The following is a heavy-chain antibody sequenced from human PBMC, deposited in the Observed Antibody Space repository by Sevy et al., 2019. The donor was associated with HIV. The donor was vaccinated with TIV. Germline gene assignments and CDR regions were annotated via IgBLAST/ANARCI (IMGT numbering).Heavy chain of an antibody. V-gene: IGHV1-2*02. D-gene: IGHD3-22*01. CDR1: GYTFTGYY. Sequence: ASVKVSCKASGYTFTGYYMHWVRQAPGLRLERRGWINPNSGGTKYAQKFQGRVTMTRDTSISTAYMELSRLKSDDTAVYYCTRGPSGFSGSDLAYWGQGTLVTVSS. CDR3: TRGPSGFSGSDLAY. CDR2: INPNSGGT. J-gene: IGHJ4*02.